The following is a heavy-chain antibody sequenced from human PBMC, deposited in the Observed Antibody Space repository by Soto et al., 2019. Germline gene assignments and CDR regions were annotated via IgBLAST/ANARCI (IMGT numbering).Heavy chain of an antibody. CDR3: ARYYYDSSGYYPYYYYYYGMDV. V-gene: IGHV1-69*01. J-gene: IGHJ6*02. Sequence: QVQLVQSGAEVKKPGSSVKVSCKASGGTFSSSAISWVRQAPGQGLEWMGGIIPIFGTANYAQKFQGRVTITADESTSTAYMELSSLRSEDTAVYYCARYYYDSSGYYPYYYYYYGMDVWGQGTTVTVSS. CDR1: GGTFSSSA. CDR2: IIPIFGTA. D-gene: IGHD3-22*01.